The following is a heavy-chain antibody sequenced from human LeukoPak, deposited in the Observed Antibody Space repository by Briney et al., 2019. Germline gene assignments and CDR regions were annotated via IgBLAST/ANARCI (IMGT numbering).Heavy chain of an antibody. D-gene: IGHD2-15*01. Sequence: ASVTVSCKASGYTFTGYYMHWVRQAPGQGLEWMGWINPNSGGTNYAQKFQGWVTMTRDTSISTAYMELSRLRSDDTAVYYCARGGPIVGGGSLLGSFDYWGQGTLVTVSS. CDR3: ARGGPIVGGGSLLGSFDY. CDR1: GYTFTGYY. CDR2: INPNSGGT. J-gene: IGHJ4*02. V-gene: IGHV1-2*04.